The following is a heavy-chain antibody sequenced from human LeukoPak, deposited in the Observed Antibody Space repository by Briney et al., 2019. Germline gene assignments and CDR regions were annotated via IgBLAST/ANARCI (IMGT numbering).Heavy chain of an antibody. CDR1: GFTFSSFR. D-gene: IGHD3-22*01. J-gene: IGHJ1*01. CDR2: ISVSATNT. Sequence: GGSLRLSCAASGFTFSSFRMSWVRQAPGKGLEWVSTISVSATNTYYADSVKGRFTISRDNSKNTLYLQMNSLRADDTAVYYCATITSMRVVLISWGQGTLVTVSS. V-gene: IGHV3-23*01. CDR3: ATITSMRVVLIS.